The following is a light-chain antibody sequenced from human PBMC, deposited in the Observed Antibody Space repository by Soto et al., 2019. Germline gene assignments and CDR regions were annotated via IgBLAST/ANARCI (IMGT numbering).Light chain of an antibody. CDR2: EVT. J-gene: IGLJ2*01. CDR1: SSDVGRYNL. Sequence: QSALTQPASVSGSLGQSITISCTGTSSDVGRYNLVSWFQQLPGKAPKLMIYEVTKRPSGVSDRFSASKSGNTASLTISGIQGEDEADYYCYSYAGTTTFVVFGGGTKLTVL. V-gene: IGLV2-23*02. CDR3: YSYAGTTTFVV.